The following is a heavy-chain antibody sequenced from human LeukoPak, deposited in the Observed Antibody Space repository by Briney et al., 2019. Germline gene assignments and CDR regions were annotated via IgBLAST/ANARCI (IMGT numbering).Heavy chain of an antibody. CDR2: IHERGST. Sequence: PSETLSLTCGLSGHSFGSDSFWGWIRQPPGQGLEWIGSIHERGSTFYNPSLKSRFTISIDTSKNQFSLNVNSVTVADTAVYYCARASRPSNSWFDPWGQGTVVTVSS. D-gene: IGHD6-6*01. J-gene: IGHJ5*02. V-gene: IGHV4-38-2*01. CDR3: ARASRPSNSWFDP. CDR1: GHSFGSDSF.